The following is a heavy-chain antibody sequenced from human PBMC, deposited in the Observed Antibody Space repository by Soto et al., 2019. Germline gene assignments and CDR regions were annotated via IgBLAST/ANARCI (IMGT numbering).Heavy chain of an antibody. CDR2: IIPILGIA. V-gene: IGHV1-69*02. CDR1: GGTLSSDT. J-gene: IGHJ4*02. CDR3: ASLSIAVAGGVDY. D-gene: IGHD6-19*01. Sequence: SVKVSCKASGGTLSSDTISWVRQAPGQGLEWMGRIIPILGIANYAQKFQGRVTITADKSTSTAYMELSSLRSEDTAVYYCASLSIAVAGGVDYWGQGTLVTVSS.